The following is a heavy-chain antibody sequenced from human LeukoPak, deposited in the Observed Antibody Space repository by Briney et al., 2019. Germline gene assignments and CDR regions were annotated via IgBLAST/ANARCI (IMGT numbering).Heavy chain of an antibody. CDR1: GGSITNYY. Sequence: PSETLSLTCTVSGGSITNYYWNWIRQPPGKGLEWIGNIFYSGSTRYTPSLKSRVTISVDTSKNQVSLKLTSVTAADTAVYYCARDGYSGSDALWGQGTLVTVSS. J-gene: IGHJ4*02. CDR2: IFYSGST. CDR3: ARDGYSGSDAL. D-gene: IGHD5-12*01. V-gene: IGHV4-59*01.